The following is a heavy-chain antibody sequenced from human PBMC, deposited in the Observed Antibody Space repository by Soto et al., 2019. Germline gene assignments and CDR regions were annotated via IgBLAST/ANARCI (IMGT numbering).Heavy chain of an antibody. CDR3: ARHHNDILTDSYTNYVVP. CDR1: GFTFSNYG. J-gene: IGHJ5*02. Sequence: QVQLVQSGAEVKKPGASVKVSCKASGFTFSNYGITWLRQVPGQGLEWMGWVSAYNGNTVHAQEYQGRLTMTTDSSTSTAYMELRSLRPDDTAVYYCARHHNDILTDSYTNYVVPWGQGTLVTVSS. CDR2: VSAYNGNT. V-gene: IGHV1-18*01. D-gene: IGHD3-9*01.